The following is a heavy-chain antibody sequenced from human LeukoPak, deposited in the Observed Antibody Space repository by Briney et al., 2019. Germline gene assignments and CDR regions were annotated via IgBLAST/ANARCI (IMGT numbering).Heavy chain of an antibody. Sequence: PSQTLSLTCTVSGGSISRGGYYWNWIRQHPREGLEWIGTVSYSGTTYYSPSLKSRVTISVDTSKNQFSLRLTSVTAADTALYYCAKLTCSSTFCPLDYWGQGTLVTVSS. CDR3: AKLTCSSTFCPLDY. CDR1: GGSISRGGYY. J-gene: IGHJ4*02. D-gene: IGHD2-2*01. V-gene: IGHV4-39*01. CDR2: VSYSGTT.